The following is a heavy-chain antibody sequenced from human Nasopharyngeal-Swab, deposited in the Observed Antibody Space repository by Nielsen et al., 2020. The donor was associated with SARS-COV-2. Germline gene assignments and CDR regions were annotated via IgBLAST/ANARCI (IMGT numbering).Heavy chain of an antibody. Sequence: SETLSLTCAVYGGSFSGYYWSWIRQPPGKGLEWIGEINHSGSTNYNPSLKSRVTISVDTSKNQFSLKLSSVTAADTAVYYCAREESYYYGMDVWGQGTTVTVSS. V-gene: IGHV4-34*01. CDR2: INHSGST. CDR1: GGSFSGYY. J-gene: IGHJ6*02. CDR3: AREESYYYGMDV.